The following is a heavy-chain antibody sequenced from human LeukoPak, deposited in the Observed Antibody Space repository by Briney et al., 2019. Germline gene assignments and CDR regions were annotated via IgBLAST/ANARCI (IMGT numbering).Heavy chain of an antibody. CDR1: VFSFSTYW. Sequence: GGSLRLPCAASVFSFSTYWMSWVRQAPGKGLEWVANINQDGTERYLVDSVKGRFTISRDNGKNSVFLQMNSLRDEDTAVYYCTRTLAARSFYFDYWGRGTLVTVSS. V-gene: IGHV3-7*01. J-gene: IGHJ4*02. CDR3: TRTLAARSFYFDY. CDR2: INQDGTER. D-gene: IGHD3-10*01.